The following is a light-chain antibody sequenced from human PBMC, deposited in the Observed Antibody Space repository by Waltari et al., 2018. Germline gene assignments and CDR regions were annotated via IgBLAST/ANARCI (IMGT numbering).Light chain of an antibody. Sequence: DIQMTQSPSSLSASIGDTVTITCRASQGIRSYLAWFQQKPGKAPKSLIYDASSLHSGVPSKFSGSGSGTAFTLTISNLQPEDFATYYCQHYDGYPHTVGGGTKVEIK. J-gene: IGKJ4*01. CDR3: QHYDGYPHT. CDR1: QGIRSY. CDR2: DAS. V-gene: IGKV1-16*02.